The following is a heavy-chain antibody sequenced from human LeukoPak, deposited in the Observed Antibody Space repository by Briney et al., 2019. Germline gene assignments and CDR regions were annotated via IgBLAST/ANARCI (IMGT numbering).Heavy chain of an antibody. Sequence: ASVKVSCKASGYTFTGYYIHWVRQAPGQGLEWMGWINPNSGGTNYAQKFQGRVTMTRDTSISTAYMELSRLRSDDTAVYYCARGCSPHITIFGVGAYNWFDPWGQGTLVTVSS. D-gene: IGHD3-3*01. CDR2: INPNSGGT. CDR3: ARGCSPHITIFGVGAYNWFDP. V-gene: IGHV1-2*02. J-gene: IGHJ5*02. CDR1: GYTFTGYY.